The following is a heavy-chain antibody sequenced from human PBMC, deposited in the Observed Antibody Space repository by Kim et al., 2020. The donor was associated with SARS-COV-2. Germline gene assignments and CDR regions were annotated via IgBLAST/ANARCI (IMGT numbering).Heavy chain of an antibody. D-gene: IGHD3-9*01. CDR1: GFTFSSYW. J-gene: IGHJ4*02. CDR3: ARPRGTRYFDPYDY. CDR2: INSDGSST. Sequence: GGSLRLSCAASGFTFSSYWMHWVRQAPGKGLVWVSRINSDGSSTSYADSVKGRFTISRDNAKNTLYLQMNSLRAEDTAVYYCARPRGTRYFDPYDYWGQGTLVTVSS. V-gene: IGHV3-74*01.